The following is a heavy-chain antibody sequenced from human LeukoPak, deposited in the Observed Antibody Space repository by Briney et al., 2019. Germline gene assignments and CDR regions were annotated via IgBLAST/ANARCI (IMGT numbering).Heavy chain of an antibody. CDR2: ISGSGGNT. CDR1: GFTFSSYA. Sequence: PGGSLRLSCAASGFTFSSYAMSWVRQAPGKGLEWVSGISGSGGNTYYADSVKGRFTISRDNSQNTLYLQMNTLRAEDTAVYYCAKALSGYHFDYWGQGTLVTVSA. J-gene: IGHJ4*02. D-gene: IGHD5-12*01. CDR3: AKALSGYHFDY. V-gene: IGHV3-23*01.